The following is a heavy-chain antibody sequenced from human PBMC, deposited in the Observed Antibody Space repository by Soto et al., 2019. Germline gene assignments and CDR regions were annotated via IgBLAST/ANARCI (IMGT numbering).Heavy chain of an antibody. D-gene: IGHD4-17*01. CDR2: IYYSGST. Sequence: PSETLSLTCTVSGGSISSGDYYWSWIRQPPGKGLEWIGYIYYSGSTYYNPSLKSRVTISVDTSKNQFSLKLSSVTAADTAVYYCARAPYGRGPLFDYWGQGTLVTVSS. J-gene: IGHJ4*02. CDR1: GGSISSGDYY. V-gene: IGHV4-30-4*01. CDR3: ARAPYGRGPLFDY.